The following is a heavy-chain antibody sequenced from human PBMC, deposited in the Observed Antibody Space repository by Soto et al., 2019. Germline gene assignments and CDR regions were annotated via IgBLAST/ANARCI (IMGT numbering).Heavy chain of an antibody. V-gene: IGHV5-51*01. CDR3: ARREYCSSTSCYYFDY. Sequence: GGSLRLSCKGSGYSFTSYWIGWVRQMPGKGLEWMGIIYPGDSDTRYSPSFQGQVTISADKSISTAYLQWSSLKASDTAMYYCARREYCSSTSCYYFDYWGQGTLVTVSS. CDR1: GYSFTSYW. J-gene: IGHJ4*02. D-gene: IGHD2-2*01. CDR2: IYPGDSDT.